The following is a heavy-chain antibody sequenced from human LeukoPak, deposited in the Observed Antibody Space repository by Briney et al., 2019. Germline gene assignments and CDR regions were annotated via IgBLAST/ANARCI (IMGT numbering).Heavy chain of an antibody. CDR1: GYTPTELS. CDR3: ARDGKDSNYFNNWFDP. J-gene: IGHJ5*02. D-gene: IGHD4-11*01. CDR2: FDPEDGET. Sequence: ASVKVSCKVSGYTPTELSMHWVRQAPGKGLEWMGGFDPEDGETIYAQKFQGRVTMTEDTSTDTAYMELSSPRSEDTAVYYCARDGKDSNYFNNWFDPWGQGTLVTVSS. V-gene: IGHV1-24*01.